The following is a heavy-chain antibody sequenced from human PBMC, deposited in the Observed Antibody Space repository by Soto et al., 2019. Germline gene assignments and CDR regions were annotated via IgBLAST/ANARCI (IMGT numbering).Heavy chain of an antibody. CDR2: ISSSSSYI. V-gene: IGHV3-21*01. CDR3: ARGGYSSNHFDY. Sequence: GGSLRLSCAASGFTFSSYSMNWVRQAPGKGLEWVSSISSSSSYIYYADSVKGRFTISRDNAKNSLYLQMNSLRAEDTAVYYCARGGYSSNHFDYWAQGTLVTVSS. J-gene: IGHJ4*02. CDR1: GFTFSSYS. D-gene: IGHD6-13*01.